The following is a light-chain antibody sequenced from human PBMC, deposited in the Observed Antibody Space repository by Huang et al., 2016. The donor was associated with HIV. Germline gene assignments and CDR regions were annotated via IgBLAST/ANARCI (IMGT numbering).Light chain of an antibody. CDR1: QDISHY. Sequence: DIQMTQSPSSLSASVGDRVTITFQASQDISHYLNWYQQKPGKAPKLLIYDASNFETVVPSRFSGSGSGTDCTFTISNLQPEEIATYYCQHFDNLALTFGGGTKVQIK. V-gene: IGKV1-33*01. CDR2: DAS. CDR3: QHFDNLALT. J-gene: IGKJ4*01.